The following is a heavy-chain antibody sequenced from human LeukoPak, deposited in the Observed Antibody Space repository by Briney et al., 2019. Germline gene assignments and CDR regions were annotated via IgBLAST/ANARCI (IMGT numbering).Heavy chain of an antibody. CDR1: GYTFTGYY. Sequence: ASVKVSCKASGYTFTGYYIHWVRQAPGQGLEWMGRINPNSGGTNYAQKFQGRVTKTRDTSISTAYMELSRLRSDDTAVYYCARLRYCSSTTCYAEMYYFDYWGQGTPVTVSS. J-gene: IGHJ4*02. CDR3: ARLRYCSSTTCYAEMYYFDY. CDR2: INPNSGGT. D-gene: IGHD2-2*01. V-gene: IGHV1-2*06.